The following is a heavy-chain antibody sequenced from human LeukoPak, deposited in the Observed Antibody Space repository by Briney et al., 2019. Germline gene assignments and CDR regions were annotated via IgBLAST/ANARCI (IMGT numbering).Heavy chain of an antibody. J-gene: IGHJ6*02. CDR3: ARVPSSGYYYGVDV. D-gene: IGHD6-19*01. Sequence: GGSLRLSCAASGFTFSSYSMNWVRQAPGKGLEWVSSISSSSSYIYYADSVKGRFTISRDNAKNSLYLQMNSLRAEDTAVYYCARVPSSGYYYGVDVWGQGTTVTVSS. CDR1: GFTFSSYS. V-gene: IGHV3-21*01. CDR2: ISSSSSYI.